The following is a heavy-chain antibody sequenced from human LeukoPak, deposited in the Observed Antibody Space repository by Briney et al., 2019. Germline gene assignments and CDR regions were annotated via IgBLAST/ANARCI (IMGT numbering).Heavy chain of an antibody. V-gene: IGHV3-48*03. CDR1: GFTFRSYE. CDR3: ARDEVTMVRGLFRFDY. CDR2: ISSSGSTI. Sequence: PGGSLRLSXAASGFTFRSYEMNWVRQAPGKGLEWVSYISSSGSTIYYADSVKGRFTISRDNAKNSLYLQMNSLRAEDTAVYYCARDEVTMVRGLFRFDYWGQGTLVTVSS. J-gene: IGHJ4*02. D-gene: IGHD3-10*01.